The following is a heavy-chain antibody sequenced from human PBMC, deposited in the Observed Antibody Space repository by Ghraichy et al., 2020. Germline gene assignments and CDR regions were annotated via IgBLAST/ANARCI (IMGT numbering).Heavy chain of an antibody. V-gene: IGHV1-24*01. CDR2: FDPEEGET. CDR3: ASTSATFYGSASFDY. Sequence: ASVKVSCKVSGYTLTDLSVHWVRQAPGKGLEWMGGFDPEEGETVYAQKLQGRVTLTEDTYRDTAYMELSSLRSEDTAVYYCASTSATFYGSASFDYWGQGTLVTVSS. J-gene: IGHJ4*02. D-gene: IGHD3-10*01. CDR1: GYTLTDLS.